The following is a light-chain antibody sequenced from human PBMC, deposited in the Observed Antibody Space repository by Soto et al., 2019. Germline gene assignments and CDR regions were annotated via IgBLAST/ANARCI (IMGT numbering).Light chain of an antibody. CDR1: NIGSES. V-gene: IGLV3-21*02. J-gene: IGLJ1*01. Sequence: SYELAQPPSVSVAPGQTARVTCGGNNIGSESVHWYQQKPGQAPVLVVYDDNDRPSGIPERFSGSNSGNTATLTIRRVEAGDEADYYCQVWDIRSDHYVFGSGTKVTVL. CDR3: QVWDIRSDHYV. CDR2: DDN.